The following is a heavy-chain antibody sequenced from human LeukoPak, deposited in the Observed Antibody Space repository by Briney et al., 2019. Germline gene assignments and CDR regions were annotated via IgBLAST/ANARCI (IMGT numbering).Heavy chain of an antibody. CDR3: ARRWAYSGIKSLGNWFDP. D-gene: IGHD1-26*01. J-gene: IGHJ5*02. CDR2: IYAGGST. V-gene: IGHV4-61*02. CDR1: GASITSGTYY. Sequence: SQTLSLTCIVSGASITSGTYYWTWLRQPAGKGLEWIGRIYAGGSTNYNPSLKSRLTMSIDTSKNQFSLKLSSVTAADTAVYYCARRWAYSGIKSLGNWFDPWGQGTLVTVSS.